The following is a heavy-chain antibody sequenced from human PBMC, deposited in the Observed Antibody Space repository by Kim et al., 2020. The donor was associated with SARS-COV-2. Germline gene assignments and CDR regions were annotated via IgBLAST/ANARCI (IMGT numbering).Heavy chain of an antibody. J-gene: IGHJ4*02. D-gene: IGHD3-10*01. CDR1: GFTFSSYA. CDR2: IWYDGRNK. CDR3: ARQLAPGNDYGSGTYYGGFDY. Sequence: GGSLRLSCAASGFTFSSYAMSWVRQAPGKGLEWVAVIWYDGRNKYYAESVKGRFTISRDNSKNTLYLQMNSLRAEDTAIYFCARQLAPGNDYGSGTYYGGFDYWGQGTLLTVSS. V-gene: IGHV3-33*01.